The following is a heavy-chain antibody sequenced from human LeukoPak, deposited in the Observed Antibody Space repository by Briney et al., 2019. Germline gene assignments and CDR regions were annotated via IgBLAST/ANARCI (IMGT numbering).Heavy chain of an antibody. CDR3: ARDATYYFDY. V-gene: IGHV3-30*04. Sequence: GGSLRLSCAASGFTFSSYAMHWVRQAPGKGLEWVAVISYDGSNKYYADSVKGRFTISRDNSKNTLYLQMNSLRAEDTAVYYCARDATYYFDYWGQGTLVTVSS. CDR1: GFTFSSYA. CDR2: ISYDGSNK. J-gene: IGHJ4*02.